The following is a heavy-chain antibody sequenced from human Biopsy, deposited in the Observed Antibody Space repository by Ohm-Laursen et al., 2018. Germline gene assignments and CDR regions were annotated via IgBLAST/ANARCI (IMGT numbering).Heavy chain of an antibody. D-gene: IGHD3-10*01. CDR3: ARDRMTDVFGGPTRTDVFDS. CDR2: VNPNSGAT. Sequence: ASVKVSCKASGSTFTDYFIHWVRQSPGQGFEWMGWVNPNSGATNSAENFRDRVTLTRDTSISAVYIELRRLKSDDAAVYYCARDRMTDVFGGPTRTDVFDSWGQGTPVTVSS. J-gene: IGHJ4*02. V-gene: IGHV1-2*02. CDR1: GSTFTDYF.